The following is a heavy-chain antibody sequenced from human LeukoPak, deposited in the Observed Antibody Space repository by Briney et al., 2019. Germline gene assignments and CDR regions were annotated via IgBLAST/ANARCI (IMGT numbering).Heavy chain of an antibody. CDR2: ISSSGSTI. CDR3: ARPTTVTTSPPDY. CDR1: GFTFSDYY. J-gene: IGHJ4*02. V-gene: IGHV3-11*04. D-gene: IGHD4-17*01. Sequence: GGSLRLSCAASGFTFSDYYMSWIRQAPGKGLEWVSYISSSGSTIYYADSVKGRFTISRDNSKNTLYLQMNSLRAEDTAVYYCARPTTVTTSPPDYWGQGTLVTVSS.